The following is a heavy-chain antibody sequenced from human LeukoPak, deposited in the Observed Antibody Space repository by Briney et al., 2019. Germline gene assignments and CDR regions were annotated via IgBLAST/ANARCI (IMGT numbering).Heavy chain of an antibody. D-gene: IGHD4-17*01. CDR2: INSDGSST. CDR3: AKIAPGYGDPGDY. J-gene: IGHJ4*02. CDR1: GFTFSSYW. V-gene: IGHV3-74*01. Sequence: PGGSLRLSCAASGFTFSSYWMHWVRQAPGKGLVWVSRINSDGSSTSYADSVKGRFTISRDNAKNSLYLQMNSLRAEDTAVYYCAKIAPGYGDPGDYWGQGTLVTVSS.